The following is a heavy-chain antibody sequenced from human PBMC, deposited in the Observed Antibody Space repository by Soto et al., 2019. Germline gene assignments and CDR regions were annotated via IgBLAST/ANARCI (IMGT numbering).Heavy chain of an antibody. CDR3: ARDQLRFLEWLRGGYFDY. CDR2: INPSGGRT. CDR1: GYTFTSYY. V-gene: IGHV1-46*01. D-gene: IGHD3-3*01. Sequence: QVQLVQSGAEVRKPGASVKVSCKASGYTFTSYYMHWVRQAPGQGLEWMGIINPSGGRTSYAQKFQGRVTMPRDTSTSTVYMELSSLRSEDTAVYYCARDQLRFLEWLRGGYFDYWGQGTLVTVSS. J-gene: IGHJ4*02.